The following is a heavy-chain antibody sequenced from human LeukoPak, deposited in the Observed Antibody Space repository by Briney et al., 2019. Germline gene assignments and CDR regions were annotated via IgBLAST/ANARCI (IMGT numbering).Heavy chain of an antibody. Sequence: GGSLRLSCGASGFTFSTIGMHWGRQAPGKGLEWVAVISYDGSIKYYADSVKGRFTISTDISKSTLSLQMNSLRPEDTALYYCARDFSNGPGQYWGKGTLVSVSS. CDR3: ARDFSNGPGQY. CDR1: GFTFSTIG. J-gene: IGHJ4*02. CDR2: ISYDGSIK. V-gene: IGHV3-30*03. D-gene: IGHD3-10*01.